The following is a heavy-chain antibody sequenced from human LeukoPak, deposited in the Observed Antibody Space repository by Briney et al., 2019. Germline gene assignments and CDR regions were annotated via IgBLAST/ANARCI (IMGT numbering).Heavy chain of an antibody. Sequence: SETLSLTCAVYGGSFSGYYWSWIRQPPGKGLEWIWEINHSGSTNYNPSLKSRVTISVDTSKNQFSLKLSSVTAADTAVYYCARGVQQWPFDYWGQGTLVTVSS. CDR2: INHSGST. J-gene: IGHJ4*02. V-gene: IGHV4-34*01. D-gene: IGHD6-19*01. CDR1: GGSFSGYY. CDR3: ARGVQQWPFDY.